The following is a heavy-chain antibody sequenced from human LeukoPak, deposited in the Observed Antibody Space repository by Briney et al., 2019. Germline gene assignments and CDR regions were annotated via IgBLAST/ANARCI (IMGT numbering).Heavy chain of an antibody. Sequence: KASETLSLTCAVYGGSFSGYYWSWIRQPPGKGLEWIGEINHSGSTNYNPSLKSRVTISVDTSKNQFSLKLSSVTAADTAVYYCARLRVGSGYSMDRYFDLWGRGTLVTVSS. J-gene: IGHJ2*01. CDR3: ARLRVGSGYSMDRYFDL. CDR2: INHSGST. D-gene: IGHD3-22*01. CDR1: GGSFSGYY. V-gene: IGHV4-34*01.